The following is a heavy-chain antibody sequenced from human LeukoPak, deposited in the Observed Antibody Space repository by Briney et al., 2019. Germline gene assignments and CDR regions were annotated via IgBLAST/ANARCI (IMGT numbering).Heavy chain of an antibody. J-gene: IGHJ4*02. Sequence: GGSLRLSCAASGFTFSSYAMSWVRQAPGKGLEWVSAISGSGGSTYYADSVKGRFTISRDNSKNTLYLQMNSLRAEDTAVYYCAKDTLIVVVNTPYYFDYWGQGTLVTVSS. D-gene: IGHD3-22*01. CDR2: ISGSGGST. V-gene: IGHV3-23*01. CDR1: GFTFSSYA. CDR3: AKDTLIVVVNTPYYFDY.